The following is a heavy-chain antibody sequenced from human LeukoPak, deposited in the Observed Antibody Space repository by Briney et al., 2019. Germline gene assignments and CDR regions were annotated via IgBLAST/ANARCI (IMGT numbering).Heavy chain of an antibody. Sequence: PSETLSLTCTVSGGSISSHYWSWIRQPPGKGLEWIGYIYYSGSTNYNPSLKSRVTISVDTSKTQFSLKLSSVTAADTAVYYCARLRDWFDPWGQGTLVTVSS. V-gene: IGHV4-59*11. CDR1: GGSISSHY. J-gene: IGHJ5*02. CDR3: ARLRDWFDP. CDR2: IYYSGST.